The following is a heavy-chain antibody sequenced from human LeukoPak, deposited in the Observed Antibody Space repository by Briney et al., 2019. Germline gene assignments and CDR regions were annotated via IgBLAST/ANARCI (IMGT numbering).Heavy chain of an antibody. D-gene: IGHD6-13*01. Sequence: SQTLSLTCAISGDSFSSNSAAWNWIRQSPSRGLEWLGRTYYRSKWYNDYAVSVKSRITINPDTSKNQFSLQLNSVTPEDTAVYYCARGGIAAADYDPLLFDYWGQGTLVTVSS. CDR1: GDSFSSNSAA. CDR2: TYYRSKWYN. CDR3: ARGGIAAADYDPLLFDY. J-gene: IGHJ4*02. V-gene: IGHV6-1*01.